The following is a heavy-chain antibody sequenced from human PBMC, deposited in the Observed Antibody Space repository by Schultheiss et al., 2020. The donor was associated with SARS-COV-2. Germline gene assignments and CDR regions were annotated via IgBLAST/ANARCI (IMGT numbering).Heavy chain of an antibody. V-gene: IGHV3-66*01. CDR2: IHIGGNT. J-gene: IGHJ2*01. CDR3: AREGVHSVGLWYFDL. CDR1: GFTFSSYW. D-gene: IGHD1-26*01. Sequence: GGSLRLSCAASGFTFSSYWMHWVRQAPGKGLEYVSIIHIGGNTFYADSVKGRFTISRDNSKNTLYLQMNSLRAEDTAVYYCAREGVHSVGLWYFDLWGRGTLVTVSS.